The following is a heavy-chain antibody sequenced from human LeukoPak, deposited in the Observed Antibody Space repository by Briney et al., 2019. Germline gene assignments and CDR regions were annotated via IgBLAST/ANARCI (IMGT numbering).Heavy chain of an antibody. D-gene: IGHD2-2*01. CDR3: ARDIVVVPAAISYYYYGMDV. CDR1: GFTFSSYS. J-gene: IGHJ6*02. CDR2: ISSSSSYI. Sequence: PGGSLRLSCAASGFTFSSYSMNWVRQAPGKGLEWVSSISSSSSYIYYADSVKGRFTISRDNAKNSLYLQMNSLRAEDTAVYYCARDIVVVPAAISYYYYGMDVWGQGTTVTVSS. V-gene: IGHV3-21*01.